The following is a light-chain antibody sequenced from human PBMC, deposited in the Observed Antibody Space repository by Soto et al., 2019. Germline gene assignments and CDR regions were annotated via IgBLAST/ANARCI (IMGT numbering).Light chain of an antibody. Sequence: ESVLTNSPATLSLAPVSIASISCLSSQSVTSSYLAWYQQKPGQAPKLLMYGASIRTSGIPDRFSGSGSGTDFTLTISRLEPEDFAVYYCQKYVRSPWKFGQGHKGDIK. V-gene: IGKV3-20*01. CDR3: QKYVRSPWK. J-gene: IGKJ1*01. CDR1: QSVTSSY. CDR2: GAS.